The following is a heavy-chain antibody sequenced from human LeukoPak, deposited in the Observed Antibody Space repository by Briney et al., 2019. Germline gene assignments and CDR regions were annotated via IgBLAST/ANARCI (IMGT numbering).Heavy chain of an antibody. CDR3: ARPPRVNSGWLNWFDP. D-gene: IGHD6-19*01. CDR2: ITSSGGST. CDR1: GFTFSSYA. V-gene: IGHV3-23*01. J-gene: IGHJ5*02. Sequence: PGGSLRLSCAGSGFTFSSYAMSWVRQAPGKGLEWVSAITSSGGSTYYADSVKGRFTISRDNSKNTLYLQMNTLTDEDTAVYYCARPPRVNSGWLNWFDPWGQGTLVTVSS.